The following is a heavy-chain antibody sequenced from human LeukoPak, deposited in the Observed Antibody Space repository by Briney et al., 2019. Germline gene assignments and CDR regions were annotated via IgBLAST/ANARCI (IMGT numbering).Heavy chain of an antibody. V-gene: IGHV3-33*06. CDR2: IWYDGSNK. Sequence: GRSLRLSCAASGFTFSSYGMHWVRQAPGKGLEWVAVIWYDGSNKYYADSVKGRFTISRDNSKNTLYLQMNSLRAEDTAVYYCAKEYADSSGYYYGFDYWGQGTLVTVSS. CDR1: GFTFSSYG. D-gene: IGHD3-22*01. J-gene: IGHJ4*02. CDR3: AKEYADSSGYYYGFDY.